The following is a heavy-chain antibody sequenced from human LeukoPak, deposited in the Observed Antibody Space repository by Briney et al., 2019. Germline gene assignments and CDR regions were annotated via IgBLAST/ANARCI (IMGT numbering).Heavy chain of an antibody. CDR3: AKRPAAVRGVIPYLDY. CDR2: ISAVGST. J-gene: IGHJ4*02. D-gene: IGHD3-10*02. Sequence: GGSLRLSCAVSGFMFSSFSMSWVRHVPGKGLEWVSTISAVGSTYYADSVKGRFTISRDNSKNTLFLQMNSLRAEDTAIYYCAKRPAAVRGVIPYLDYWGQGTMVTVSS. V-gene: IGHV3-23*01. CDR1: GFMFSSFS.